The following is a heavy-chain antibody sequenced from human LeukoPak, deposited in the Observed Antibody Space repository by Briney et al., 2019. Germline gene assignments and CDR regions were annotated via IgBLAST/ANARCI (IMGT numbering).Heavy chain of an antibody. CDR1: GFTFSSHW. CDR2: ISSAGSST. D-gene: IGHD3-22*01. V-gene: IGHV3-74*01. CDR3: AREKPYYYDTNGYHNWFDP. J-gene: IGHJ5*02. Sequence: GGSLRLSCAASGFTFSSHWMHWVRQAPGKGLVWVSRISSAGSSTTYADSVKGRFTISRDNAKNTLYLQMSSLRAEDTAVYYCAREKPYYYDTNGYHNWFDPWGQGTLVTVSS.